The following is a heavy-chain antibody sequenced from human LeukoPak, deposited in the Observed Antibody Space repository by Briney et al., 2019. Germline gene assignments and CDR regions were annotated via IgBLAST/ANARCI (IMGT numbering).Heavy chain of an antibody. Sequence: GGSLRLSCVASGFTLSSYAMRWVRQAPGKGLEWVAVISYDGSNKYYADSVKGRFTISRDNSKNTLYLQMNSLRAEDTAVYYCARESPMYYFDYWGQGTLVTVSS. CDR3: ARESPMYYFDY. CDR2: ISYDGSNK. CDR1: GFTLSSYA. V-gene: IGHV3-30*04. J-gene: IGHJ4*02.